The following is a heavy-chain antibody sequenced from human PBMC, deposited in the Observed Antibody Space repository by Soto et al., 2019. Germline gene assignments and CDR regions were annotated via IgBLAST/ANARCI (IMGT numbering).Heavy chain of an antibody. J-gene: IGHJ4*02. Sequence: SETLSLTCTVSGGSISSGGYYWSWIRQHPGKGLEWIGYIYYSGSTYYNPSLKSRVTISVDTSKNQFSLKLSSVTAADTAVYYCARVLWFGELAPTYYFDYWGQGTLVTVSS. D-gene: IGHD3-10*01. CDR3: ARVLWFGELAPTYYFDY. CDR2: IYYSGST. CDR1: GGSISSGGYY. V-gene: IGHV4-31*03.